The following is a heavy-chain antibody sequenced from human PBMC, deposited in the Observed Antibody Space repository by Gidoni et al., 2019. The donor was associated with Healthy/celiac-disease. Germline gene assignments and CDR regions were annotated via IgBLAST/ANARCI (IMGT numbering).Heavy chain of an antibody. Sequence: EVQLVESGGGLVQPGGSLRLYGSASGFTFSSYSWNWVRQAPVKGLELVSSISSSSSTIYYADSLKGRFTISRDNAKNSLYLQMNSLRAEDTAVYYCARDSDSSGYFAYWGQGTLVTVSS. CDR3: ARDSDSSGYFAY. J-gene: IGHJ4*02. CDR1: GFTFSSYS. V-gene: IGHV3-48*01. CDR2: ISSSSSTI. D-gene: IGHD3-22*01.